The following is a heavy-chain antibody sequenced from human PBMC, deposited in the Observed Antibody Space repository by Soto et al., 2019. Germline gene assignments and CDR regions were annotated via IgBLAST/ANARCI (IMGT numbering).Heavy chain of an antibody. V-gene: IGHV1-18*01. CDR1: GYTFSRYG. CDR2: ISTYNSNT. D-gene: IGHD2-15*01. Sequence: QVQLVQSGVEMKKPGASVKVSCKASGYTFSRYGISWVRQAPGQGLEWMGWISTYNSNTNYAQKFKGRLNMTTVTYTDTAYLEVRSLTSDDAAVYYCAREGYCSSGSCALYSHDYFGMDVWGQGTTVTVSS. CDR3: AREGYCSSGSCALYSHDYFGMDV. J-gene: IGHJ6*02.